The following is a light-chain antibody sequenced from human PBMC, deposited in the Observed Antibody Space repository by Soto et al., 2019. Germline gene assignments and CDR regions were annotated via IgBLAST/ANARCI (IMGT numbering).Light chain of an antibody. V-gene: IGKV3-20*01. CDR3: QQYGETPWT. J-gene: IGKJ1*01. Sequence: EIVMTQSPVTLSVSPGERATLSCRASQSVRSNLAWYQQKPGQAPRLLMYDASSRATGIPDRFSGSGSGTDFTLTISRLEPEDFAVYYCQQYGETPWTFGQGTKVDIK. CDR2: DAS. CDR1: QSVRSN.